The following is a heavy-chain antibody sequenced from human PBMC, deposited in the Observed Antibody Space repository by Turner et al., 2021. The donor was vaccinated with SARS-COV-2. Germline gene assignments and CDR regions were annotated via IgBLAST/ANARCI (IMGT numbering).Heavy chain of an antibody. CDR3: APSPITMVRGVITFGWFDP. Sequence: QLQLQESGPGLVKPSETLSLTCTVSGGSISSSSYYWGWIRQPPGKGLEWIGSIYYSGSTYYNPSLKSRVTISVDTSKNQFSLKLSSATAADTAVYYCAPSPITMVRGVITFGWFDPWGQGTLVTVSS. CDR2: IYYSGST. CDR1: GGSISSSSYY. J-gene: IGHJ5*02. D-gene: IGHD3-10*01. V-gene: IGHV4-39*01.